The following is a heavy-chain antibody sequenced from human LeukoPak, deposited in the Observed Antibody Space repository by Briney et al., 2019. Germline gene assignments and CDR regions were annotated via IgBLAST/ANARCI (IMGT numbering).Heavy chain of an antibody. CDR3: AKGPGLTVPNYFDY. D-gene: IGHD3/OR15-3a*01. CDR2: IRYDGSNK. CDR1: GFTFSSYG. Sequence: GGSLRLSCAASGFTFSSYGMHWVRQAPGKGLEWVAFIRYDGSNKYYADSVKGRFTISRDNSKNTLYLQMNSLRAEDTAVYYCAKGPGLTVPNYFDYWGQGTLVTVSS. V-gene: IGHV3-30*02. J-gene: IGHJ4*02.